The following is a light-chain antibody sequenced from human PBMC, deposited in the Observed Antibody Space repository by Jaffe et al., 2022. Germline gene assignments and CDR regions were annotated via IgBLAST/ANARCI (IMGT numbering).Light chain of an antibody. CDR3: QKYDSGPRT. CDR1: QGITNY. Sequence: DIQVTQSPSSLSASVGDRVTITCRASQGITNYLAWYQQKPGKVPKLLIYAASTLQSGVPSRFSGSGSGTDFTLTIGSLQPEDVATYYCQKYDSGPRTFGQGTKVELK. V-gene: IGKV1-27*01. CDR2: AAS. J-gene: IGKJ1*01.